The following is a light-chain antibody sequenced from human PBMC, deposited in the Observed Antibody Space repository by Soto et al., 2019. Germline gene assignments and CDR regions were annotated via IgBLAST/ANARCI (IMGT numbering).Light chain of an antibody. J-gene: IGKJ1*01. Sequence: VLTQSPGTLSLSQGERATLSCRASLSVSGSQLAWYQQKPGQPPRLLIYGASSRAAGIPDRFSGSGSGTDFTLTINRLEPEDFAVYYCQQYVTSRRTFGPGTKVDIK. CDR3: QQYVTSRRT. CDR2: GAS. CDR1: LSVSGSQ. V-gene: IGKV3-20*01.